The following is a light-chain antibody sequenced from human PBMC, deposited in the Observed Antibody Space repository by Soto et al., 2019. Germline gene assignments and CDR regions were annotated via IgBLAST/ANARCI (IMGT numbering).Light chain of an antibody. Sequence: EIVLTPSPATLSVSPVERATLSCRASQSVSSNLAWYQQKPGQAPRLLIGASTRATGIPDRFSDSGSGTDFTQTISRLEPEDFAVYYCQQFAASPRTFGQGTKVDIK. J-gene: IGKJ1*01. CDR1: QSVSSN. CDR3: QQFAASPRT. CDR2: GAS. V-gene: IGKV3-20*01.